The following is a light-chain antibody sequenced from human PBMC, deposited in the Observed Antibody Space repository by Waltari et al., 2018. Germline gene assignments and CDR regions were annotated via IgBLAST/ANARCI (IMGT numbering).Light chain of an antibody. J-gene: IGLJ7*01. V-gene: IGLV2-11*01. Sequence: QSALTQPRSVSGSPGQSVTISCSGTSSDVGSYNFFSWYQHHPGNAPKLLIYDVVKRPSAVPDRFSGSKSGNTASLTISGLQTEDESDYYCCSYAGSYTFVFGGGTQLTVL. CDR3: CSYAGSYTFV. CDR2: DVV. CDR1: SSDVGSYNF.